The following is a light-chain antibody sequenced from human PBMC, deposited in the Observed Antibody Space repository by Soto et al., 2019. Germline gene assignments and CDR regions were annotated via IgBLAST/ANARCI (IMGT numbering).Light chain of an antibody. CDR3: AAWDDSLNGVV. V-gene: IGLV1-44*01. J-gene: IGLJ2*01. CDR1: SSNIGSNT. CDR2: SNN. Sequence: QAVVTHPPSASGSPGQRVTISCSGRSSNIGSNTVNWYQQLPGTAPKLLIYSNNQRPSGVPDRFSGSKSGTSASLAISGLQSEDEADYYCAAWDDSLNGVVFGGGTKLTVL.